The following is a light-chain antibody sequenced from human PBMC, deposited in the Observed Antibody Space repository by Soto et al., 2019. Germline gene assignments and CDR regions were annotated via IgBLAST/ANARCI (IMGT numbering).Light chain of an antibody. J-gene: IGLJ2*01. CDR3: AAWDDSLNGV. CDR1: SSNVGSHT. CDR2: DNN. Sequence: QSVLTQPPSASGTPGQRVTISCSGSSSNVGSHTVNWYQQVPGTAPKLLIYDNNRRPSGVTDRFSGSKSATSASLAISGLQSDDEADYYCAAWDDSLNGVLGGGTKVTVL. V-gene: IGLV1-44*01.